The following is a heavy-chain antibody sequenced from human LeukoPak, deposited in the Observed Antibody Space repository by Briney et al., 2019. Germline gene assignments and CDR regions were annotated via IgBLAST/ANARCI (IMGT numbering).Heavy chain of an antibody. D-gene: IGHD6-13*01. J-gene: IGHJ4*02. CDR2: IIPSGHTT. CDR3: ARAGPSSSWHQFDY. Sequence: GGSLRLSCVASGFTFSSHGMNWVRQAPGKGLEWVSGIIPSGHTTYYADSVRGRFTISRDNSKNTLYLQMNSLRAEDTAVYYCARAGPSSSWHQFDYWGQGTLVTVSS. CDR1: GFTFSSHG. V-gene: IGHV3-23*01.